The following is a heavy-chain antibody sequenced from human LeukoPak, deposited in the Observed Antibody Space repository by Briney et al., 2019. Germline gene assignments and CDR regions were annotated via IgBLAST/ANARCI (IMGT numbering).Heavy chain of an antibody. V-gene: IGHV1-8*01. J-gene: IGHJ6*02. D-gene: IGHD2-2*02. CDR3: ARGGGCSSTSCYTRVGYYYYYGMDV. CDR1: GYTFTSYD. Sequence: ASVKVSCKASGYTFTSYDINWVRQATGQGLEWMGWMNPNSGNTGDAQKFQGRVTMTRNTSISTAYMELSSLRSEDTAVYYCARGGGCSSTSCYTRVGYYYYYGMDVWGQGTTVTVSS. CDR2: MNPNSGNT.